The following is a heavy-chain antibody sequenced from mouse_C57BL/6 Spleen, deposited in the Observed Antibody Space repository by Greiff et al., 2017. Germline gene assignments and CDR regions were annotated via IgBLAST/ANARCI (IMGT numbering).Heavy chain of an antibody. CDR3: ARSGHYCGSSYVNFDV. Sequence: VQLQQPGAELVRPGSSVKLSCKASGYTFTSYWMHWVKQRPIQGLEWIGNIDPSDSETHYNQKFKDKATLTVDKSSSTAYMQLSSLTSEDSAVYYCARSGHYCGSSYVNFDVWGTGTTVTVSS. J-gene: IGHJ1*03. CDR2: IDPSDSET. V-gene: IGHV1-52*01. CDR1: GYTFTSYW. D-gene: IGHD1-1*01.